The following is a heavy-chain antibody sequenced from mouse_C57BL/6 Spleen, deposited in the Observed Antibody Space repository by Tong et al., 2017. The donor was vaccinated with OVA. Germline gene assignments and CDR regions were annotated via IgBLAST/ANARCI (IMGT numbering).Heavy chain of an antibody. D-gene: IGHD1-1*01. J-gene: IGHJ4*01. Sequence: EVQLQESGGGLVKPGGSLKLSCAASGFTFSDYGMHWVRQAPEKGLEWVAYISSGSSTIYYADTVKGRFTISRDNAKNTLFLQMTSLRSEDTAMYYCARGPLYYGSRNYYAMDYWGQGTSVTVSS. CDR2: ISSGSSTI. CDR1: GFTFSDYG. CDR3: ARGPLYYGSRNYYAMDY. V-gene: IGHV5-17*01.